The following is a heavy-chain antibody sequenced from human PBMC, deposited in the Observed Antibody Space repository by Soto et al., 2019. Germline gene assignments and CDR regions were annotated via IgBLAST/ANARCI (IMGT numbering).Heavy chain of an antibody. V-gene: IGHV4-34*01. Sequence: PSETLSLTCAVYGGSFSGYYWSWIRQPPGKGLEWIGEINHSGSTNYNPSLKSRVTISVDTSKNQFSLKLSSVTAADTAVYYCARGYLWRWFDPWGQGTLVTVSS. CDR2: INHSGST. D-gene: IGHD2-2*03. CDR3: ARGYLWRWFDP. CDR1: GGSFSGYY. J-gene: IGHJ5*02.